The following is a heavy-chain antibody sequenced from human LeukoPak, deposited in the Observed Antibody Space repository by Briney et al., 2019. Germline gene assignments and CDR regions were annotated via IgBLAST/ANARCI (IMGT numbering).Heavy chain of an antibody. CDR3: ARGPDVEGVPAAHNWFDP. CDR2: INSDGSST. J-gene: IGHJ5*02. CDR1: GFTFSSYW. V-gene: IGHV3-74*01. Sequence: GGSLRLSCAASGFTFSSYWMHWVRQAPGKGLVWVSRINSDGSSTSYADSVKGRFTISRDNAKNTLYLQMNSLRAEDTAVYYCARGPDVEGVPAAHNWFDPWGQGTLVTVSS. D-gene: IGHD2-2*01.